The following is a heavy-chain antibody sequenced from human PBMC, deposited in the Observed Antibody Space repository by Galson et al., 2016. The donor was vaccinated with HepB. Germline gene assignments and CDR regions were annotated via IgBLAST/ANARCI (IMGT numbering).Heavy chain of an antibody. D-gene: IGHD4-17*01. CDR3: ARDRGLLHYYYGMDV. V-gene: IGHV3-33*08. CDR1: GFTFNNYG. J-gene: IGHJ6*02. CDR2: ISYDGNNR. Sequence: SLRLSCATPGFTFNNYGINWVRQAPGKGLEGVAVISYDGNNRHYAYAVKGRFTISRDSSTNTVYLQMNSLRADDTAVYFCARDRGLLHYYYGMDVWGQGTTVTVSS.